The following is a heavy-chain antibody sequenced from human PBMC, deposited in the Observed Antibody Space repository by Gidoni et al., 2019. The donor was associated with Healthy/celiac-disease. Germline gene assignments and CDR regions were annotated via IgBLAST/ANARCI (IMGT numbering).Heavy chain of an antibody. D-gene: IGHD3-9*01. CDR1: GFTFDDYA. Sequence: EVQLVESGGGLVQPGRSLRLSCAASGFTFDDYAMHWVRQAPGKGLEWVSGISWNSGSIGYADSVKGRFTISRDNAKNSLYLQMNSLRAEDTALYYCAKDIPTARDILTGPFGYWGQGTLVTVSS. CDR2: ISWNSGSI. CDR3: AKDIPTARDILTGPFGY. V-gene: IGHV3-9*01. J-gene: IGHJ4*02.